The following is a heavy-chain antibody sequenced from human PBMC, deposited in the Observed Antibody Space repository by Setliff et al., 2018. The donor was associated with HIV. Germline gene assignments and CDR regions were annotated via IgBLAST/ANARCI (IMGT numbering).Heavy chain of an antibody. CDR1: GHTYNAYG. Sequence: ASVKVSCKAYGHTYNAYGITWVRQAPGQGLEWMGWISAHYGSTKYAQTPQGRVTMTTDTSTNTAYMELRSLRSDDTAVYYCASSSPTTYYYGSGSPPLDYWGQGTLVTVSS. J-gene: IGHJ4*02. D-gene: IGHD3-10*01. CDR3: ASSSPTTYYYGSGSPPLDY. V-gene: IGHV1-18*01. CDR2: ISAHYGST.